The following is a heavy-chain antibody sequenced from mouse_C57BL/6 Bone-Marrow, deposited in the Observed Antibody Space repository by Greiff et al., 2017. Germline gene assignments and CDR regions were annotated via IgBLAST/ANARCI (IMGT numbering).Heavy chain of an antibody. CDR1: DSEVFPIAY. V-gene: IGHV15-2*01. CDR2: ILPSIGRT. Sequence: QVQLQQSGSELRSPGSSVKLSCKDFDSEVFPIAYMSWVRQKPGHGFEWIGGILPSIGRTIYGEKFEDKATLDADTLSNTAYLELNSLTSEDSAIYYCARSRNYDGYSEGYFDYWGQGTTLTVSS. CDR3: ARSRNYDGYSEGYFDY. J-gene: IGHJ2*01. D-gene: IGHD2-3*01.